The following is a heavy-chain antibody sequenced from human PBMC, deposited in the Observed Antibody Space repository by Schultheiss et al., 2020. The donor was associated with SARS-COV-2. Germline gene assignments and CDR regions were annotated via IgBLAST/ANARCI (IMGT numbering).Heavy chain of an antibody. D-gene: IGHD6-19*01. CDR3: ASSSGWSRGGY. V-gene: IGHV3-11*01. CDR2: ISIYATTI. Sequence: GGSLRLSCEASGFTFSDYYMSWIRQAPGKGLEWVSYISIYATTIHYADPVKGRFTISRDNAKNSLYLQMNSLRAEDTALYYCASSSGWSRGGYWGQGTLVTVSS. CDR1: GFTFSDYY. J-gene: IGHJ4*02.